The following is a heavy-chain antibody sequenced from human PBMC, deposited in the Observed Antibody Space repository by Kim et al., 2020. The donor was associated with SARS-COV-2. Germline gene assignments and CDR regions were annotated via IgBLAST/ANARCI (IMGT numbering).Heavy chain of an antibody. Sequence: ADSVKGRCTISRDHAKNSLDLQMNRLRAEDTAVYYCARGLLERATILIDYWGQGTLVTVSS. J-gene: IGHJ4*02. D-gene: IGHD3-9*01. V-gene: IGHV3-11*05. CDR3: ARGLLERATILIDY.